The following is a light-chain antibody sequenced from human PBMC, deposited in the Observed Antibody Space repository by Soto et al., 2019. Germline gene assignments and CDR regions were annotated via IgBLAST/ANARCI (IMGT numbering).Light chain of an antibody. V-gene: IGKV3D-15*01. Sequence: EIVMTQSPATLSVSPGERATLSCRASQSVNIYLAWYQQKPGLAPRLLIFGASSRATGIPARFSGSGSGTEFNLTISSLQSEDFAVYFCQQYDDWLRLTFGGGTKVEIK. CDR1: QSVNIY. CDR2: GAS. J-gene: IGKJ4*01. CDR3: QQYDDWLRLT.